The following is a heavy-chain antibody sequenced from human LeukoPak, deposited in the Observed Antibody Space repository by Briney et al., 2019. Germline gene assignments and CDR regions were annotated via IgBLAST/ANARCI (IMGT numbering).Heavy chain of an antibody. D-gene: IGHD3-16*01. CDR1: GYSFTRNG. CDR2: TTANSGNT. Sequence: GASVKVSRKPSGYSFTRNGISWVRQAPGQGLEWMAWTTANSGNTNYAQNFQDRVTLTTDTSTRTAYMELRSLRSDDTAVYYCARDVNYAFDYWGQGTLVTVSS. CDR3: ARDVNYAFDY. V-gene: IGHV1-18*01. J-gene: IGHJ4*02.